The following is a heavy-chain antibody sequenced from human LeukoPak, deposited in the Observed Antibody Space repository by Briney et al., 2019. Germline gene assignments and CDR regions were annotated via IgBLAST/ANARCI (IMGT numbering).Heavy chain of an antibody. D-gene: IGHD4-23*01. CDR2: IYYSGST. Sequence: RSSETLSLTCSVSGGSISSSSYYWGWIRQPPGKGLEWIGSIYYSGSTYYNPSLKSRDTISVDTSKNQFSLKLSSVTAADTAVYYCARRMTTVVRGGFDYWGQGTLVTVSS. V-gene: IGHV4-39*01. CDR3: ARRMTTVVRGGFDY. J-gene: IGHJ4*02. CDR1: GGSISSSSYY.